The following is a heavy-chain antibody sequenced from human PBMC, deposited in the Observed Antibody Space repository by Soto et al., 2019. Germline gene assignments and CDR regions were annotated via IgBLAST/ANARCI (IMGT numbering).Heavy chain of an antibody. CDR2: INAGNGDT. CDR3: ARDGARIAVFGVVYYFDY. D-gene: IGHD3-3*01. J-gene: IGHJ4*02. V-gene: IGHV1-3*01. CDR1: GYTFSSQA. Sequence: ASVKVACKASGYTFSSQAIHWVRQAPGQRLEWMGWINAGNGDTNYSQKFQGRVAITTDTSASSAYLELSTLRSEDTAVYYCARDGARIAVFGVVYYFDYWGQITVVSVST.